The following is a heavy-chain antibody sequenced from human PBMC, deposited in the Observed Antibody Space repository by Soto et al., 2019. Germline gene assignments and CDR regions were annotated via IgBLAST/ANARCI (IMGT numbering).Heavy chain of an antibody. V-gene: IGHV3-48*03. J-gene: IGHJ4*02. CDR2: ISSSGSTI. Sequence: PGGSLRLSCAAFGFTFSTYEMNWVRQAPGKGLEWVSYISSSGSTIYYADSVKGRFTISRDNAKNSLYLQMNSLRAEDTALYYCARVWQVAIDYWGQGTLVTDS. D-gene: IGHD6-19*01. CDR1: GFTFSTYE. CDR3: ARVWQVAIDY.